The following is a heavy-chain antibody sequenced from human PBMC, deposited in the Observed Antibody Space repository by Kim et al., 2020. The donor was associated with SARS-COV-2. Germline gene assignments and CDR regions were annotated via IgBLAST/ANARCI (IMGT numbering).Heavy chain of an antibody. CDR2: INSDGRST. J-gene: IGHJ4*02. D-gene: IGHD5-12*01. CDR1: GFSFSMYW. V-gene: IGHV3-74*01. Sequence: GGSLRLSCAASGFSFSMYWMHWVRQPPGKGLVWVSRINSDGRSTDYADSVKGRFTISRDNAKNRLYLQMNSLRAEDTAVYYCARDLKASPSNIVFAYWGQGTLVTVSS. CDR3: ARDLKASPSNIVFAY.